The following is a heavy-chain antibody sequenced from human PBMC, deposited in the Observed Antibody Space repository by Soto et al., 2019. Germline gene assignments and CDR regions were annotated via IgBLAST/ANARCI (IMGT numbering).Heavy chain of an antibody. D-gene: IGHD3-3*01. CDR2: IYHGGIT. V-gene: IGHV4-59*01. Sequence: SETLSLTCTVSGASISSSFWNWIRQPPGKALEWIGYIYHGGITSYNPSLKSRVTMSVDTSKNQFSLKLSPVTAADTAVYYCARDLARYYDFWRGYNKAQHGDLKYYYYYGMDVWGQRTTLTVFS. CDR3: ARDLARYYDFWRGYNKAQHGDLKYYYYYGMDV. J-gene: IGHJ6*02. CDR1: GASISSSF.